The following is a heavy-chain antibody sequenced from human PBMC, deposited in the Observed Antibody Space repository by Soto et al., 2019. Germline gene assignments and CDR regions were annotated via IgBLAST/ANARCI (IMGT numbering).Heavy chain of an antibody. J-gene: IGHJ4*02. CDR2: ISGSGGST. CDR3: ATPYDFWSGYYITPPFDY. V-gene: IGHV3-23*01. CDR1: GFTFSIYA. D-gene: IGHD3-3*01. Sequence: GGSLRLSCAASGFTFSIYAMSWVRQAPGKGLEWVSAISGSGGSTYYADSVKGRFTISRDNSKNTLYLQMNSLRAEDTAVYYCATPYDFWSGYYITPPFDYWGQGTLVTVSS.